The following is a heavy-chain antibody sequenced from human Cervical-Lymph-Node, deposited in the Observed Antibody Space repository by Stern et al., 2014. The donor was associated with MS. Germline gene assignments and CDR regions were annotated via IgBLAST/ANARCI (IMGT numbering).Heavy chain of an antibody. CDR1: GFPFSNYG. D-gene: IGHD1-7*01. CDR3: ARGNWNYEGMGY. J-gene: IGHJ4*02. V-gene: IGHV3-33*01. Sequence: QVQLMQSGGGVVQPGRSLRLSCAASGFPFSNYGLHWVRPAPGKGLEWLAVFWYDGNKKYYADSVKGRFTISRDNSKNTLFLQMSSLTAEDTALYYCARGNWNYEGMGYWGQGTLVTVSS. CDR2: FWYDGNKK.